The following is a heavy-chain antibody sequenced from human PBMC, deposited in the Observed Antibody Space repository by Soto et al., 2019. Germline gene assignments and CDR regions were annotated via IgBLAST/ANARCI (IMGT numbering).Heavy chain of an antibody. CDR2: IGTSGDSI. V-gene: IGHV3-23*01. CDR1: GFTFSNYA. CDR3: ARDLEDFVLMVYAK. Sequence: PGGSLRLSCAASGFTFSNYAMSWVRQAPGKGLEWVSAIGTSGDSIYYADSVKGRFTISRDNSKNTLHLQMNSLRAEDTAVYYCARDLEDFVLMVYAKWGQGTLVTVSS. J-gene: IGHJ4*02. D-gene: IGHD2-8*01.